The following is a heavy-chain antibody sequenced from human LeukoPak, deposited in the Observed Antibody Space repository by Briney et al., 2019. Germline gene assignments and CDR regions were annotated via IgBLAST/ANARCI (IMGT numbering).Heavy chain of an antibody. V-gene: IGHV1-69*05. J-gene: IGHJ4*02. CDR2: IIPILNTA. CDR1: GGTFISYT. Sequence: SVKVSCKASGGTFISYTISWVRQAPGQGLAWVGGIIPILNTATYAQKFQGRVTVTTDESTTTAYMELSSLRSEDTAVYYCASRPDGYSFRGWSLWGQGTLVTVSP. D-gene: IGHD5-24*01. CDR3: ASRPDGYSFRGWSL.